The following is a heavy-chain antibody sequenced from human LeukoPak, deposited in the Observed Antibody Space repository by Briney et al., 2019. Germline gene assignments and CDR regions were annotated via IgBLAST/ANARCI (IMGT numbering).Heavy chain of an antibody. CDR3: AKDFYNGDWYYFDQ. Sequence: GGSLRLSCAASGFSFSTYAMNWVRQAPGKGLEWVSGISGSSGYTYYADSVKGRFTISGDISNNTLYLQMNSLRAEDTAIYYCAKDFYNGDWYYFDQWGQGTLVTVSS. CDR2: ISGSSGYT. CDR1: GFSFSTYA. V-gene: IGHV3-23*01. D-gene: IGHD4-17*01. J-gene: IGHJ4*02.